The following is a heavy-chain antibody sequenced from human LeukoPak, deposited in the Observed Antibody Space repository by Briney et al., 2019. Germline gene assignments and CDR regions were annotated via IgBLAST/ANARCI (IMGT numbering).Heavy chain of an antibody. J-gene: IGHJ4*02. V-gene: IGHV3-21*01. Sequence: PGGSLRLSCAASGFTFSSYAMGWVRQAPGKGLEWVSSISSSSSYIYYADSVKGRFTISRDNAKNSLYLQMNSLRAEDTAVYYCARDPYCSSTSCYYDYWGQGTLVTVSS. D-gene: IGHD2-2*01. CDR1: GFTFSSYA. CDR2: ISSSSSYI. CDR3: ARDPYCSSTSCYYDY.